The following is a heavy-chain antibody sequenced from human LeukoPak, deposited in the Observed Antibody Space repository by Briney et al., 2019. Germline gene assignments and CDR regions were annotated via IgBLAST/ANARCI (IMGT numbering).Heavy chain of an antibody. CDR1: GYGFTSYW. Sequence: GESLKISCKGSGYGFTSYWIGWVRQMPGKGLEWMGIIYPGDSDTRYSPSFQGQVTISADKSISTAYLQWSSLKASDTAMYYCARRNCSGGSCYYPWFDPWGQGTLVTVSS. V-gene: IGHV5-51*01. CDR3: ARRNCSGGSCYYPWFDP. D-gene: IGHD2-15*01. J-gene: IGHJ5*02. CDR2: IYPGDSDT.